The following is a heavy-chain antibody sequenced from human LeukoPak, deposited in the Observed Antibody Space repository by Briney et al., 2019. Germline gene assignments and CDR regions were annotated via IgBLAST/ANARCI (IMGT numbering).Heavy chain of an antibody. J-gene: IGHJ4*02. CDR2: ISYDGSNK. Sequence: HPGRSLRLSRAASGFTFSSYAMHWVRQAPGKGLEWVAVISYDGSNKYYADSVKGRFTISRDNSKNTLYLQMNSLRAEDTAVYYCAREPGQYYDILTGYYPPPNYFDYWGQGTLVTVSS. D-gene: IGHD3-9*01. CDR3: AREPGQYYDILTGYYPPPNYFDY. CDR1: GFTFSSYA. V-gene: IGHV3-30*04.